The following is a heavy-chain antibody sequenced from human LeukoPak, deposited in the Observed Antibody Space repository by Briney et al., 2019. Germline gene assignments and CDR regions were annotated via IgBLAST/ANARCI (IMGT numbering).Heavy chain of an antibody. V-gene: IGHV3-48*01. Sequence: GGSLRLSCAASGFTFSSYSMNWVRQAPVKGLEWVSYISSSSSTIYYADSVKGRFTISRDNAKNSLYLQMNSLRAEDTAVYYCAREGSSGWFDYWGQGTLVTVSS. CDR3: AREGSSGWFDY. CDR1: GFTFSSYS. D-gene: IGHD6-19*01. CDR2: ISSSSSTI. J-gene: IGHJ4*02.